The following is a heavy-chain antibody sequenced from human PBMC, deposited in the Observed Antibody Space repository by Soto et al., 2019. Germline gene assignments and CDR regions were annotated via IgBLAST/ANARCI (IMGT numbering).Heavy chain of an antibody. Sequence: SETLSLTCTVSGGSVSNAAYSWSWIRQPPGKGLEWIGYIYPSGMPFYNPSLRSRVTISIDRSNDQFSLNLKSVTAADTAVYYCARERGGYGLFDSWGQGTLVTVSS. CDR2: IYPSGMP. D-gene: IGHD5-18*01. V-gene: IGHV4-30-2*01. CDR1: GGSVSNAAYS. J-gene: IGHJ4*02. CDR3: ARERGGYGLFDS.